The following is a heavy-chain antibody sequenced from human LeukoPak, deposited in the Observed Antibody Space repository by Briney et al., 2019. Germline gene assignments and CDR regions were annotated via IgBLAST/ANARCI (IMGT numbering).Heavy chain of an antibody. CDR3: ARMIGVGDKYFDP. V-gene: IGHV4-4*07. Sequence: SETLSLTCTVSNDSFTNYYWSWIRQPAGKGLEWIGRVYPSGGANYNPSLRSRVILSADTSKNQVFLRLTSVTAADTAAYYCARMIGVGDKYFDPWGQGTPVTVSS. CDR2: VYPSGGA. D-gene: IGHD3-22*01. CDR1: NDSFTNYY. J-gene: IGHJ5*02.